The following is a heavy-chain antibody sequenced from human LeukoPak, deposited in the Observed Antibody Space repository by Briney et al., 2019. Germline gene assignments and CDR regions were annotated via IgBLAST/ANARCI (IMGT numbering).Heavy chain of an antibody. D-gene: IGHD1-7*01. J-gene: IGHJ4*02. V-gene: IGHV3-21*01. CDR2: ITTSSSYM. CDR3: ARDRDWNSGFDY. Sequence: ITTSSSYMFYADSVRGRFTISRDNARNSLYLQMNSLRAEDTAVYYCARDRDWNSGFDYWGQGTLVTVSS.